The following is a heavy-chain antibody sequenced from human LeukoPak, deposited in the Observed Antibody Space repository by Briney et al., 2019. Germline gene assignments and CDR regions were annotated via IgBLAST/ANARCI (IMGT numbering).Heavy chain of an antibody. Sequence: GGSLRLSCAASGFTFSSYEMSWVRQAPGKGLEWVSTITGNGDSYYTDSVKGRFTISRDNSKNTLYLQMNSLRAEDTAVYYCAKAMRPTVSCFDYWGQGTLVTVSS. CDR3: AKAMRPTVSCFDY. J-gene: IGHJ4*02. CDR1: GFTFSSYE. D-gene: IGHD4-17*01. CDR2: ITGNGDS. V-gene: IGHV3-23*01.